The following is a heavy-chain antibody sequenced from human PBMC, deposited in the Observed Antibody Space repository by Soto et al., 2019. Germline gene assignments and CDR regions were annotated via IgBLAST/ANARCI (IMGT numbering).Heavy chain of an antibody. Sequence: GGSLRLSCAASGFTFSNAWMNWVRQAPGKGLEWVGRIKSKTDGGTTDYAAPVKGRFTISRDDSKNTLYLQMNSLKTEDIAVYYCTTAFSDYYYYGMDVWGQGTTVTSP. D-gene: IGHD1-26*01. CDR3: TTAFSDYYYYGMDV. CDR2: IKSKTDGGTT. J-gene: IGHJ6*02. CDR1: GFTFSNAW. V-gene: IGHV3-15*07.